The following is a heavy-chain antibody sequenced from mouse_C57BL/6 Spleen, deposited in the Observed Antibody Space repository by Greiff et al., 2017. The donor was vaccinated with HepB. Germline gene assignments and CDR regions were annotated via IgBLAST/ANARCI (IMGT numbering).Heavy chain of an antibody. CDR2: IYPRSGNT. CDR3: ARDYGSTFYAMDY. Sequence: QVQLQQSGAELARPGASVKLSCKASGNTFTSYGISGVKQRTGQGLEWIGEIYPRSGNTYYNEKFKGKATLTADKSSSTAYMELRSLTSEDSAVYFCARDYGSTFYAMDYWGQGTSVTVSS. V-gene: IGHV1-81*01. D-gene: IGHD1-1*01. CDR1: GNTFTSYG. J-gene: IGHJ4*01.